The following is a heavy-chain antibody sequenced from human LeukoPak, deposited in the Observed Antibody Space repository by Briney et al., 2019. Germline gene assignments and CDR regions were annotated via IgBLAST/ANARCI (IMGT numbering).Heavy chain of an antibody. Sequence: ASVKVSCKASGGTFSSYAISWVRQAPGQGLEWMGRIIPILGIANYAQKFQGRVTITADKSTSTAYMELSSLRSEDTAVYYCASEIEMATTYYFDYWGQGTLVTVSP. CDR1: GGTFSSYA. V-gene: IGHV1-69*04. D-gene: IGHD5-24*01. CDR2: IIPILGIA. J-gene: IGHJ4*02. CDR3: ASEIEMATTYYFDY.